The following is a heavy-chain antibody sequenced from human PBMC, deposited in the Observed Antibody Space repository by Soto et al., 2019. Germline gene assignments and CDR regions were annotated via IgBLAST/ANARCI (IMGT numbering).Heavy chain of an antibody. Sequence: QVQLVQSGAEVKKPGSSVKVSCKASGGTFSSYAISWVRQAPGQGLEWMGGIIPIFGTANYAQKFQGRVTITADESTSTAYMELSSLRSEDTAVYYCARPVTMVRGVIDGTNSPYYYYGMDVWGQGTTVTVSS. J-gene: IGHJ6*02. V-gene: IGHV1-69*01. CDR3: ARPVTMVRGVIDGTNSPYYYYGMDV. D-gene: IGHD3-10*01. CDR1: GGTFSSYA. CDR2: IIPIFGTA.